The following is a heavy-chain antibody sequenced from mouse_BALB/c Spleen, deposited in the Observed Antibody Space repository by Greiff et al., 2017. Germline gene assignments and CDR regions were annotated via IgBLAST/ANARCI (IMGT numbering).Heavy chain of an antibody. V-gene: IGHV5-12-1*01. CDR1: GFAFSSYD. J-gene: IGHJ3*01. D-gene: IGHD4-1*01. CDR2: ISSGGGST. CDR3: ARPNWAWFAY. Sequence: EVKVVESGGGLVKPGGSLKLSCAASGFAFSSYDMSWVRQTPEKRLEWVAYISSGGGSTYYPDTVKGRFTISRDNAKNTLYLQMSSLKSEDTAMYYCARPNWAWFAYWGQGTLVTVSA.